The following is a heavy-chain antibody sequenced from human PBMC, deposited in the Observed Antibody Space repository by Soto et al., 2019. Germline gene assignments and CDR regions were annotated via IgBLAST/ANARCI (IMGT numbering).Heavy chain of an antibody. CDR1: GFTFSSYS. D-gene: IGHD3-3*01. V-gene: IGHV3-21*01. Sequence: EVQVVESGGGLVKPGGSLTLSCAASGFTFSSYSMNWVRQAPGKGLEWVSSISRTSNYIYYTDSVKGRITISRDNAKNSIYLQMNSLRAEDTATYYCASGVFGLVSPVIGGYWGQGTLVTVSS. CDR2: ISRTSNYI. CDR3: ASGVFGLVSPVIGGY. J-gene: IGHJ4*02.